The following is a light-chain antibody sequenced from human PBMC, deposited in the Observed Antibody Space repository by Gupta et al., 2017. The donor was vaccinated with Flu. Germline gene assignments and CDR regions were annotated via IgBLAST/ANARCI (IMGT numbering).Light chain of an antibody. V-gene: IGKV3-20*01. Sequence: PGTLSLSPGESATLSCRASQSASTYLAWYQQKPGQAPRLLIYGTSSRATGVPQRFSGSGSGTDFTLTISRLEPEDFAVYYCQQYRSSPWTFGQGTKVEFK. CDR3: QQYRSSPWT. J-gene: IGKJ1*01. CDR2: GTS. CDR1: QSASTY.